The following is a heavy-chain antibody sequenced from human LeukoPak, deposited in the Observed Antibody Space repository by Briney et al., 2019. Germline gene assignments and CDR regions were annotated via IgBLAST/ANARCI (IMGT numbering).Heavy chain of an antibody. J-gene: IGHJ4*02. CDR1: GGTLSSYA. CDR2: IIPNFGTA. D-gene: IGHD2-15*01. CDR3: ALSGSYCSGGSCYSGY. V-gene: IGHV1-69*13. Sequence: ASVKVSCKASGGTLSSYAISWVRQAPGQGLEWMGGIIPNFGTANYAQKFQGRVTITADESTSTAYMELSSLRSEDTAVYYCALSGSYCSGGSCYSGYWGQGTLVTVSS.